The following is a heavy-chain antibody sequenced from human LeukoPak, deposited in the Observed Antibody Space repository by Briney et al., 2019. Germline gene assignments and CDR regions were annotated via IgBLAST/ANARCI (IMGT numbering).Heavy chain of an antibody. CDR3: AKSNGYGLIDI. J-gene: IGHJ3*02. CDR1: GGSFSGYY. CDR2: INHSGST. V-gene: IGHV4-34*01. D-gene: IGHD3-22*01. Sequence: SETLSLTCAVYGGSFSGYYWSWIRQPPGKGLEWIGEINHSGSTNYNPSLKSRITISVDTSKNQFSLKLNSVTAADTAVYYCAKSNGYGLIDIWGQGTMVTVSS.